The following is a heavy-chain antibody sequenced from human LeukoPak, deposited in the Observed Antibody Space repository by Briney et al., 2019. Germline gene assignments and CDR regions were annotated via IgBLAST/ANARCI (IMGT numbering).Heavy chain of an antibody. J-gene: IGHJ4*02. V-gene: IGHV1-69*05. CDR3: AREIGRGYDSSGYY. CDR2: IIPIFGTA. CDR1: GGTFSSYA. D-gene: IGHD3-22*01. Sequence: SVKVSFKATGGTFSSYAISWVRQAPGQGLEWMGGIIPIFGTANYAQKFQGRVTITTDESTSTAYMELSSLRSEDTAVYYCAREIGRGYDSSGYYWGQGTLVTVSS.